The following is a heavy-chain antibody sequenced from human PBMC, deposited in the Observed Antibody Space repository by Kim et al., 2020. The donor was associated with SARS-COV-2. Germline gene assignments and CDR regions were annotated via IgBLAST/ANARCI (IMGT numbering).Heavy chain of an antibody. CDR2: TSYNGDDE. D-gene: IGHD3-10*01. J-gene: IGHJ6*01. CDR3: ARQAPSGLSAPSMGCMD. Sequence: GGSLRLSCAGSGFIFSAYAMHWVRQAPGKGLEWVSVTSYNGDDESYADSVKGRFTISRDNSRNTLYLLMNDLRLEDTAVYYCARQAPSGLSAPSMGCMD. CDR1: GFIFSAYA. V-gene: IGHV3-30*04.